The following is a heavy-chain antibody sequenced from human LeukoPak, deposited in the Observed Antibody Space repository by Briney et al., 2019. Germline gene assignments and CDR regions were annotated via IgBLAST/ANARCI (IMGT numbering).Heavy chain of an antibody. D-gene: IGHD3-3*01. CDR1: GYPFRNYD. J-gene: IGHJ6*03. V-gene: IGHV1-8*01. Sequence: ASVKVSCKTSGYPFRNYDINWVRQATGQGLEWMGWINPHSGKTGYAQKFQGRVTMTTDTSANTAYMDLSSLRSEDTAVYYCARDVTIFGVVIEYYYYYYMDVWGKGTTVTVSS. CDR2: INPHSGKT. CDR3: ARDVTIFGVVIEYYYYYYMDV.